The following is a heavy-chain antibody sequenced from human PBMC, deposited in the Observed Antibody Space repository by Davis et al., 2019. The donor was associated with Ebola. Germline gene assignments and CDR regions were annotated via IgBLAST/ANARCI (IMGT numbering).Heavy chain of an antibody. D-gene: IGHD2-2*01. CDR3: ARDHCSSTSCFYYYYGMDV. CDR1: GFTFSSYG. Sequence: GGSLRLSCAASGFTFSSYGMHWVRQAPGKGLEWVAVIWSDGSNKYYADSVKGRFTISRDNSKNTLYLQMNSLRAEDTAVYYCARDHCSSTSCFYYYYGMDVWGKGTTVTVSS. CDR2: IWSDGSNK. J-gene: IGHJ6*04. V-gene: IGHV3-33*01.